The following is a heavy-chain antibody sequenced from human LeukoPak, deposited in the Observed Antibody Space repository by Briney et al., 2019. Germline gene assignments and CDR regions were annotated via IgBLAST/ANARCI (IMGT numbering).Heavy chain of an antibody. CDR2: ISNYNGDT. CDR1: GGTFSTFG. D-gene: IGHD6-13*01. CDR3: ARRSISSWYDYFDF. J-gene: IGHJ4*02. Sequence: ASVKVSCKASGGTFSTFGISWVRQAPGQGLEWMGWISNYNGDTKYAENFHGRITMTTDTSTTTAYMELRSLRSDDTAVYYCARRSISSWYDYFDFWGQGTLVTVSS. V-gene: IGHV1-18*01.